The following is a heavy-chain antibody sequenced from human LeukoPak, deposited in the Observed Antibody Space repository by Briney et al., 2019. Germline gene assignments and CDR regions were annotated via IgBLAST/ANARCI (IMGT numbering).Heavy chain of an antibody. V-gene: IGHV4-4*02. J-gene: IGHJ4*02. CDR3: ARPRRKKYQLLRYFDY. D-gene: IGHD2-2*01. CDR1: GGSISSSNW. CDR2: IYHSGST. Sequence: RSSETLSLTCAVSGGSISSSNWWSWVRQPPGKGLEWIGEIYHSGSTNYNPSLKSRVTISVDTSKNQFSLKLSSVTAADTAVYYCARPRRKKYQLLRYFDYWGQGTLVTVSS.